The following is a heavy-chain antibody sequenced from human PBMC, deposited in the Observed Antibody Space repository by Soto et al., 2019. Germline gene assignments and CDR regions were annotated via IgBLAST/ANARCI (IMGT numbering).Heavy chain of an antibody. CDR3: ARGTESSSWYTHFDY. CDR2: ISSSSSTI. CDR1: GFTFSSYS. D-gene: IGHD6-13*01. V-gene: IGHV3-48*01. J-gene: IGHJ4*02. Sequence: GGSLRLSCAASGFTFSSYSMNWVRQAPGKGLEWVSYISSSSSTIYYADSVKGRFTISRDNAKNSLYLQMNSLRAEDTAVYYCARGTESSSWYTHFDYWGQGTLVTVSS.